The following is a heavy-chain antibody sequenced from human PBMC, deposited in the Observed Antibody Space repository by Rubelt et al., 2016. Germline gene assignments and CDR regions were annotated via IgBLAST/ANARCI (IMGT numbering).Heavy chain of an antibody. D-gene: IGHD3-16*01. V-gene: IGHV3-30-3*01. CDR3: ARSRSFGGVIDY. Sequence: GRSLRLSCAASGFTFSSYAMHWVRQAPGKGLEWVAVTSYDEFNRDYSDSVKGRFTISRDNSKNTLYLQMNSLRHEDTAVYYCARSRSFGGVIDYWGQGPLVTVSS. CDR2: TSYDEFNR. J-gene: IGHJ4*02. CDR1: GFTFSSYA.